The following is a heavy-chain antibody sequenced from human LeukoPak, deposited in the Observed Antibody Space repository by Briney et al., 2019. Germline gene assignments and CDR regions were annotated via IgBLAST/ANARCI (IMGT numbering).Heavy chain of an antibody. CDR3: ARVPYCSGGSCNYYYYYSMDV. CDR1: GGSLSGYY. V-gene: IGHV4-34*01. D-gene: IGHD2-15*01. J-gene: IGHJ6*02. CDR2: INHSGST. Sequence: SETLSLTCAVYGGSLSGYYWSWIRQPPGKGLEWIGEINHSGSTNHNPSLKSRLTISVDTSKNQFSLKLSSVTAAHTAVYYCARVPYCSGGSCNYYYYYSMDVWGQGTTVTVSS.